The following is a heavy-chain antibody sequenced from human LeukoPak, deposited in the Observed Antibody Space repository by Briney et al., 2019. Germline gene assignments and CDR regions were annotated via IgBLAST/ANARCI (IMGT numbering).Heavy chain of an antibody. D-gene: IGHD1-1*01. Sequence: PGGSLRLSCAASGFTFSDYYMSWIRQAPGKGLEWVSYISSSGSTIYYADSVKGRFTISRDTAKNSLYLQMNSLRAEDTAVYYCARDIGWNQVYYYYGMDVWGQGTTVTVSS. CDR3: ARDIGWNQVYYYYGMDV. V-gene: IGHV3-11*01. CDR1: GFTFSDYY. J-gene: IGHJ6*02. CDR2: ISSSGSTI.